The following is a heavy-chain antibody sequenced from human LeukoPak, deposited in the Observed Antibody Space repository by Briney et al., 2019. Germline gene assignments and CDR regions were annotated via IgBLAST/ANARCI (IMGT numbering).Heavy chain of an antibody. V-gene: IGHV4-59*01. J-gene: IGHJ4*02. CDR1: GGSSSSSY. CDR2: IYYIGST. CDR3: AIGQDPLERYN. Sequence: SETLSLTCSVSGGSSSSSYWGWIRQPPGKGLEWIGYIYYIGSTNYNPSLKSRVTISVDRSKNQFSLKLNSMTAADTAVYYCAIGQDPLERYNWGQGTLVTVSS. D-gene: IGHD1-1*01.